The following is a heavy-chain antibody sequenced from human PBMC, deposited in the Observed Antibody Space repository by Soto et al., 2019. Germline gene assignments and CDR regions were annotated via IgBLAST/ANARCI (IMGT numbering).Heavy chain of an antibody. D-gene: IGHD3-22*01. Sequence: PGESLKISCKGSGYSFTSYWIGWVRQMPGKGLEWMGIIYPGDSDTRYSPSFQGQVTISADKSISTAYLQWSSLKASDTAMYYCARQYLSNYYDSSGYLDYWGQGTLVTVSS. CDR1: GYSFTSYW. CDR2: IYPGDSDT. CDR3: ARQYLSNYYDSSGYLDY. V-gene: IGHV5-51*01. J-gene: IGHJ4*02.